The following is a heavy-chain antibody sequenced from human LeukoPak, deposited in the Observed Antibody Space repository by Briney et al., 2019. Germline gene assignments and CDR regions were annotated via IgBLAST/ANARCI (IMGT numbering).Heavy chain of an antibody. CDR1: GFAFISYS. CDR2: TSSGSDYI. Sequence: PGGSLRLSCAASGFAFISYSINWVRQAPGKGLEWVSSTSSGSDYIYYADSMKGRFSTSRDNAKNSLYLQMNSLRVEDTAVYYCARGHSGSYKRTDAFDIWGQGTMVTVSS. V-gene: IGHV3-21*01. D-gene: IGHD1-26*01. J-gene: IGHJ3*02. CDR3: ARGHSGSYKRTDAFDI.